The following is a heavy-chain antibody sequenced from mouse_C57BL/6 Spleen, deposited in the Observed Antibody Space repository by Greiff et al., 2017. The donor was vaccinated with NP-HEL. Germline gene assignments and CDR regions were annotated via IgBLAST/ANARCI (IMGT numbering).Heavy chain of an antibody. D-gene: IGHD2-4*01. J-gene: IGHJ4*01. CDR3: ARTIYDYSTAMDY. CDR1: GFTFSDYG. V-gene: IGHV5-17*01. CDR2: ISSGSSTI. Sequence: EVKLVESGGGLVKPGGSLKLSCAASGFTFSDYGMHWVRQAPEKGLEWVAYISSGSSTIYYADTVKGRFTISRDNAKNTLFLQMTSLRSEDTAMYYCARTIYDYSTAMDYWGQGTSVTVSS.